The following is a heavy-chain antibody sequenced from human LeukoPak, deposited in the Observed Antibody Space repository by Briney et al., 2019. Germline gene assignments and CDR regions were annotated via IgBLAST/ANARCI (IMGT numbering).Heavy chain of an antibody. J-gene: IGHJ4*02. V-gene: IGHV3-48*01. D-gene: IGHD4-17*01. CDR2: ISSSGSNI. CDR3: AKAFRDYVPFDY. CDR1: GFSFSSYS. Sequence: GGSLRLSCAASGFSFSSYSMNWVRQAPGKGLEWVSYISSSGSNIYYADSVKGRFTISRDNSKNTLYLQMNSLRAEDTAVYYCAKAFRDYVPFDYWGQGTLVTVSS.